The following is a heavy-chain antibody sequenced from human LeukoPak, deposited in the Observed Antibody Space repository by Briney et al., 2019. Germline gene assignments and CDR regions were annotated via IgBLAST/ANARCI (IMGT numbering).Heavy chain of an antibody. Sequence: GGSLRLSCAASGFTFSSYAMHWVRQAPGKGLKYVSAISSNGGSTFYANSVKGRFTISRDTSKNTLYLQMGSLRADDMAVYYCVRVSGSYGYWGQGTLVTVSS. CDR2: ISSNGGST. D-gene: IGHD1-26*01. CDR1: GFTFSSYA. CDR3: VRVSGSYGY. J-gene: IGHJ4*02. V-gene: IGHV3-64*01.